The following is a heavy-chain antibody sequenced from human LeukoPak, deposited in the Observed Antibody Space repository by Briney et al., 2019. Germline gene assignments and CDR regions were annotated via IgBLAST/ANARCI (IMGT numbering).Heavy chain of an antibody. V-gene: IGHV1-69*13. CDR2: IIPILATA. J-gene: IGHJ4*02. CDR3: AREVPAGSWPYFDY. Sequence: SVKVSCKASGGTFSTYAINWVRQAPGQGLEWMGGIIPILATANYAQKFQGRVTITADESTSTAYMELSSLRSEDTAVYYCAREVPAGSWPYFDYWGQGTLVTVSS. CDR1: GGTFSTYA. D-gene: IGHD6-13*01.